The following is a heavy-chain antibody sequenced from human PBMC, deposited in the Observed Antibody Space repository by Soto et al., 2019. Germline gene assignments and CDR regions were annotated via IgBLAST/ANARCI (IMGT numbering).Heavy chain of an antibody. D-gene: IGHD3-16*01. Sequence: GGSLRLSCTASGFNFSSYAMSWVRQAPGKGLEWVSAISGSGGSTYYADSVKGRFTISRDNSKNTLYLQMNGLRAEDTAVYYCAKGFRMGKKYFQHWGQGTLVTVSS. CDR2: ISGSGGST. CDR1: GFNFSSYA. CDR3: AKGFRMGKKYFQH. V-gene: IGHV3-23*01. J-gene: IGHJ1*01.